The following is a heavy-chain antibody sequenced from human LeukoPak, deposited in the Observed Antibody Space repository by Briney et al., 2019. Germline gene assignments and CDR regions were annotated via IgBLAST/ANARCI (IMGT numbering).Heavy chain of an antibody. Sequence: PSETLSLTCTVSGSSISSYYWSWIRQPPGKGLEWIGYIYYSGSTNYNPSLKSRVTISVDTSKNQFSLKLSSVTAADTAVYYCARKSYYYYGMDVWGQGTTVTVSS. CDR1: GSSISSYY. D-gene: IGHD1-14*01. J-gene: IGHJ6*02. CDR3: ARKSYYYYGMDV. V-gene: IGHV4-59*08. CDR2: IYYSGST.